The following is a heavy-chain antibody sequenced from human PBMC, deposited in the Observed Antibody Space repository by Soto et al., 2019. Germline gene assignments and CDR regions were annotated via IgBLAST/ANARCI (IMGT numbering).Heavy chain of an antibody. CDR1: GFTFSSYA. CDR2: ISYDGSNK. J-gene: IGHJ3*02. Sequence: QVQLVESGGGVVQPGRSLRLSCAASGFTFSSYAMHWVRQAPGKGLEWVAVISYDGSNKYYADSVKGRFTISRDNSKNAQYLKMNSLRAEDTAVYYCARELNYDSSGSWVGAFDIWGQGTMVTVSS. D-gene: IGHD3-22*01. V-gene: IGHV3-30-3*01. CDR3: ARELNYDSSGSWVGAFDI.